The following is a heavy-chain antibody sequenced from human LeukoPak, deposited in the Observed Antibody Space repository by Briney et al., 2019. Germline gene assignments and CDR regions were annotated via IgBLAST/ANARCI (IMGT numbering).Heavy chain of an antibody. CDR1: GGSISSYY. J-gene: IGHJ4*02. CDR3: ARVYYDSSGYSDYFDY. Sequence: SETLSLTCTVSGGSISSYYWSWLRQPPGQGLEWIGYIYYSGSTNYNPSLKSRVTISVDTSKNQFSLKLSSVTAADTAVYYCARVYYDSSGYSDYFDYWGQGTLVTVSS. CDR2: IYYSGST. D-gene: IGHD3-22*01. V-gene: IGHV4-59*08.